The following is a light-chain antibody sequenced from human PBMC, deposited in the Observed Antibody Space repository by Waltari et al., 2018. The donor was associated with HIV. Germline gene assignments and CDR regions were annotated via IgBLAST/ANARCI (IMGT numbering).Light chain of an antibody. CDR2: DVD. CDR1: DTDFSLYKF. J-gene: IGLJ3*02. Sequence: AVTQPASVSVLPGQSTTISCTGDDTDFSLYKFVSWYQQHSGKPPRLILYDVDSRASGVSDRFSGSMSGNTASLTISGLRAEDEGHYYCASFTGDNTVMFGGGTEVTVL. V-gene: IGLV2-14*03. CDR3: ASFTGDNTVM.